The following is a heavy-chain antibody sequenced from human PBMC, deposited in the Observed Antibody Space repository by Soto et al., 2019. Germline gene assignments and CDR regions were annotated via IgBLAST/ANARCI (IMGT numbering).Heavy chain of an antibody. D-gene: IGHD3-10*01. J-gene: IGHJ3*02. CDR2: ISAYNGNT. CDR1: GYTFTSYG. CDR3: ARCRYVGKTEFFDI. Sequence: ASVNVSCKASGYTFTSYGISWVRQAPGQGLEWMGWISAYNGNTNYAQKLQGRVTMTTDTSTSTAYMELRSLRSDDTAVYYCARCRYVGKTEFFDIWGQGKMVTFSS. V-gene: IGHV1-18*01.